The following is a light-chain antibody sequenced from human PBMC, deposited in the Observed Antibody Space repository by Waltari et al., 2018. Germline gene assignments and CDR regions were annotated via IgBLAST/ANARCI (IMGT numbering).Light chain of an antibody. Sequence: QSALTQPPSASGSPGQSVTISCTGTSSDVGGYDYVSWYQQHPDKAPKLVIYEVTKRPSLCPDRFSGSKSGNTASLTVSGLQAEDEADYYCSSYAGSNLWVFGGGTKLTVL. J-gene: IGLJ3*02. V-gene: IGLV2-8*01. CDR1: SSDVGGYDY. CDR2: EVT. CDR3: SSYAGSNLWV.